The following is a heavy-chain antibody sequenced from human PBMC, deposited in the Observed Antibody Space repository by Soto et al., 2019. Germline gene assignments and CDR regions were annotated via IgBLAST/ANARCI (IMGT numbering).Heavy chain of an antibody. Sequence: QVQLQQSGPGLVKPSQTLSLTCAISGDSVSTNIAAWNWIRQSPSRGLEWLGRTYYRSKWCNDYAVSVKSRITIKPDTSKNQSSLQLNSVPPEDTGVYYCAQGSRGVAGFDYWGQGTLVTVSS. CDR3: AQGSRGVAGFDY. V-gene: IGHV6-1*01. J-gene: IGHJ4*02. CDR2: TYYRSKWCN. D-gene: IGHD6-19*01. CDR1: GDSVSTNIAA.